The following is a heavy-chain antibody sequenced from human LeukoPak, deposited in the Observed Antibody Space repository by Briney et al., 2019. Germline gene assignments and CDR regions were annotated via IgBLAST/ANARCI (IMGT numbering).Heavy chain of an antibody. J-gene: IGHJ4*02. CDR2: IRNDGSNK. CDR3: AKVTWAVTGGVGNY. V-gene: IGHV3-30*02. CDR1: GFTFSSYS. Sequence: GGSLRLSCAASGFTFSSYSMHWVRQAPGKGLEWVAFIRNDGSNKYYADSVTGRFTISRDNSKTTLYMQMNSLRAEDTAVYYCAKVTWAVTGGVGNYWGQGTLVTVSS. D-gene: IGHD6-19*01.